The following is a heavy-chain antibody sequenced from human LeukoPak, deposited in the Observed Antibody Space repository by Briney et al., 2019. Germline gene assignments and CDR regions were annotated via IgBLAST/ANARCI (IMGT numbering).Heavy chain of an antibody. J-gene: IGHJ2*01. CDR1: GGSISSSTYY. V-gene: IGHV4-39*01. CDR2: IYYSGST. D-gene: IGHD6-19*01. CDR3: ARQVAGSGWGVGGWYFDL. Sequence: SETLSLTCTVSGGSISSSTYYWGWIRQPPGKGLEWIGTIYYSGSTYYNPSLKSRVTISVDTSKNQFSLKLSSVTAADTAVSYCARQVAGSGWGVGGWYFDLWGRGTLVTVSS.